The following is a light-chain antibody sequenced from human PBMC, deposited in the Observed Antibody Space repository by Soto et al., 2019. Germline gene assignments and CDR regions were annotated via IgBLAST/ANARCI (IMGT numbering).Light chain of an antibody. J-gene: IGKJ3*01. Sequence: EIVMTQSPATLSVSPGERTTLSCRASQSVTSNLAWYQQTPGQAPRRPIYGASTSDTGIPARFSGSGSGSDFSLTFRSLQSEELAVYYCHQYNNGVCTFRPGTKVDIK. V-gene: IGKV3-15*01. CDR2: GAS. CDR1: QSVTSN. CDR3: HQYNNGVCT.